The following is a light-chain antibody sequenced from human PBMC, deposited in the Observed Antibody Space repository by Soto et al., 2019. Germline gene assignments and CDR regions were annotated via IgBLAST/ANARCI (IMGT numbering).Light chain of an antibody. CDR1: SSNIGAGYN. V-gene: IGLV1-40*01. CDR3: QSYDRSLSGSGV. J-gene: IGLJ3*02. Sequence: QSVLTQPPSVSGAPGQRVTISCTGSSSNIGAGYNVHWYQQLPGTAPKLLIYGNSNRPSGVPDRFSASKTGTSASLAITGLQAEDVADYYCQSYDRSLSGSGVFGGGTKLTVL. CDR2: GNS.